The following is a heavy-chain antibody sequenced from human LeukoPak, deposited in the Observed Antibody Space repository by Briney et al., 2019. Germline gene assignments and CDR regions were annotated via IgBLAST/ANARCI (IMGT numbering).Heavy chain of an antibody. D-gene: IGHD2-2*01. Sequence: SETLSLTCTVSAGSINSGGYFWTWVRQPPGEGLEWIGYIWNSGNSYYNPSLSSRVIISADSSKSTFSLKLSSVTAADTAVYYCARYHCGSTYCPGVDFYGQGTLVTVSS. CDR2: IWNSGNS. CDR3: ARYHCGSTYCPGVDF. J-gene: IGHJ4*02. CDR1: AGSINSGGYF. V-gene: IGHV4-31*03.